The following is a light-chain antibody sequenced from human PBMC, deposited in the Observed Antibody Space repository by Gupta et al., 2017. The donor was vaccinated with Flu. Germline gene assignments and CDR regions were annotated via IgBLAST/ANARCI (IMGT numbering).Light chain of an antibody. CDR1: DNINRW. CDR3: QQGHSYSPLT. Sequence: DIQMTQSPSTLSASLGDTVTISCRASDNINRWLAWYQQKAGKAPKLLIYKASILESGVPSRFSGSGVGSEFTLTISNRQPEDFGTYYFQQGHSYSPLTFGGGTKVEIK. J-gene: IGKJ4*02. V-gene: IGKV1-5*03. CDR2: KAS.